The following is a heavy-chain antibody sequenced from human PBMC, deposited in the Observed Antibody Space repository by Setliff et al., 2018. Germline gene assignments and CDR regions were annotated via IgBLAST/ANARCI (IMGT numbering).Heavy chain of an antibody. CDR2: ISAYIGNT. V-gene: IGHV1-18*01. J-gene: IGHJ4*02. D-gene: IGHD3-10*01. CDR3: ARDPGWFGELLGYFDY. Sequence: ASVKVSCKASGYTFTSYGISWVRQAPGQGLEWMGWISAYIGNTNYAQKLQGRVTMTTDTSTSTAYMELRSLRSDDTAVYYCARDPGWFGELLGYFDYWGQGTLVTVSS. CDR1: GYTFTSYG.